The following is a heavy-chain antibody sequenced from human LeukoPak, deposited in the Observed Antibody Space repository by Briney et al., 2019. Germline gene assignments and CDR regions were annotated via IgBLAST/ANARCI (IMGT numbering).Heavy chain of an antibody. CDR2: MRGTGAGI. CDR3: ARGPALNCGVGRCYPPDY. Sequence: GGSLRLSWVASGFTFSNYAMSWVRHAPGKGREWVSSMRGTGAGIFYADSVKARFTISRDSSKSTLYLQMNSLRAEDTAVYFCARGPALNCGVGRCYPPDYWGQGTPVTVSS. V-gene: IGHV3-23*01. D-gene: IGHD2-15*01. CDR1: GFTFSNYA. J-gene: IGHJ4*02.